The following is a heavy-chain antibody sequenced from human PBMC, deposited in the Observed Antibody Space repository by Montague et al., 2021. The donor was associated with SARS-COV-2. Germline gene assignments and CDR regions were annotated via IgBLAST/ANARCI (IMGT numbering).Heavy chain of an antibody. CDR3: ARVRYYGSGTSVGMDV. CDR1: GGSFSGYS. D-gene: IGHD3-10*01. CDR2: INHSGST. J-gene: IGHJ6*02. V-gene: IGHV4-34*01. Sequence: SETLSLTCAVYGGSFSGYSWSWIRQPPGKGLEWIGEINHSGSTNYNPSLKSRVTISVDTSKNQFSLKLSSVTAADTAVYYCARVRYYGSGTSVGMDVWGQGTTVTVSS.